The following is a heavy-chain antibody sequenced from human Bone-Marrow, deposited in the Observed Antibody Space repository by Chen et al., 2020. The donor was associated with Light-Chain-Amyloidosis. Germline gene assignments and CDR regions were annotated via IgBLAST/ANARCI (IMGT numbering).Heavy chain of an antibody. D-gene: IGHD5-12*01. CDR2: ISPDDSDA. CDR1: GYTFPNYW. J-gene: IGHJ4*02. Sequence: EVQLEQSGPEVKKPGESLKISCKGSGYTFPNYWIGWVRQMPGKGLEWMGVISPDDSDARYSPSFEGQVTISADKSITTAXLQWRSLKASDTAMYYCARRRDGYNFDYWGQGTLVTVSS. CDR3: ARRRDGYNFDY. V-gene: IGHV5-51*01.